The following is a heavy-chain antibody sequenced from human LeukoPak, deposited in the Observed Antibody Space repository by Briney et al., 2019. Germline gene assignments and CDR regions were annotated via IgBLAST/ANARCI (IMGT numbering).Heavy chain of an antibody. D-gene: IGHD2-2*01. CDR3: ARGGSGYCSSTNCYPYDY. J-gene: IGHJ4*02. V-gene: IGHV4-59*01. CDR1: GGSISSYY. CDR2: IYYSGST. Sequence: SETLSLTCTVSGGSISSYYWSWIRQTPGKGLEWIGYIYYSGSTNYNPSLKSRVTISVDTSKNQFSLKLSSVTAADTAVYYCARGGSGYCSSTNCYPYDYWGQGTLVTVSS.